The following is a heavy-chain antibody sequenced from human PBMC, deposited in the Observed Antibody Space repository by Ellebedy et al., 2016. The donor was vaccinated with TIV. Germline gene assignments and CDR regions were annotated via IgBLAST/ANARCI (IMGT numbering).Heavy chain of an antibody. V-gene: IGHV4-34*01. CDR3: ARGGRLGIQLWSSFDP. J-gene: IGHJ5*02. CDR1: GGSFSGYY. CDR2: INHSGST. Sequence: MPGGSLRLSCAVYGGSFSGYYWSWIRQPPGKGLEWIGEINHSGSTNYNPSLKSRVTISVDTSKNQFSLKLSSVTAADTAVYYCARGGRLGIQLWSSFDPWGQGTLVTVSS. D-gene: IGHD5-18*01.